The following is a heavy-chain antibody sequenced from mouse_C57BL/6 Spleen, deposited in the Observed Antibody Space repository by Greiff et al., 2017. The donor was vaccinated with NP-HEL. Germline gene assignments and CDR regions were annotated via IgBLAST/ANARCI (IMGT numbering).Heavy chain of an antibody. V-gene: IGHV5-9-1*02. CDR1: GFTFSSYA. CDR2: ISSGGDYI. CDR3: TREDYYGSRTGYFDV. Sequence: EVKLLESGEGLVKPGGSLKLSCAASGFTFSSYAMSWVRQTPEKRLEWVAYISSGGDYIYYADTVKGRFTISRDNARNTLYLQMSSLKSEDTAMYYCTREDYYGSRTGYFDVWGTGTTVTVSS. J-gene: IGHJ1*03. D-gene: IGHD1-1*01.